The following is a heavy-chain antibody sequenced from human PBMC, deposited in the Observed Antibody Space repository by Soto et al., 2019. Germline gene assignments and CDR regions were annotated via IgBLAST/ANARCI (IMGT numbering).Heavy chain of an antibody. CDR1: GGSFSGYY. CDR2: INHSGST. Sequence: PSETLSLTCAVYGGSFSGYYWSWIRQPPGKGLEWIGEINHSGSTNYNPSLKSRVTISVDTSKNQFPLKLSSVTAADTAVYYCARVRGYSDYWGQGTLVTVSS. J-gene: IGHJ4*02. V-gene: IGHV4-34*01. CDR3: ARVRGYSDY. D-gene: IGHD5-18*01.